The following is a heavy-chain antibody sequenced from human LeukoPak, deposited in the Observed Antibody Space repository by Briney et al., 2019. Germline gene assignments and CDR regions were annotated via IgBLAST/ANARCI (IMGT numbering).Heavy chain of an antibody. CDR1: GGTFSSYA. D-gene: IGHD3-22*01. V-gene: IGHV1-69*05. J-gene: IGHJ4*02. Sequence: SVKVSCKASGGTFSSYAISWVRQAPGQGLEWMGRIIPIFGTANYAQKFQGRVTITTDESTSTAYVELSSLRSEDTAVYYCAREDSSGYYPGYWGQGTLVTVSS. CDR2: IIPIFGTA. CDR3: AREDSSGYYPGY.